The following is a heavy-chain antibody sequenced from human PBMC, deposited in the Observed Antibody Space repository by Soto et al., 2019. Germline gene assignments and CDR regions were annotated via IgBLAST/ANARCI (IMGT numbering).Heavy chain of an antibody. J-gene: IGHJ4*02. D-gene: IGHD3-9*01. V-gene: IGHV3-74*01. CDR2: ISGDGTTI. CDR3: AREYYGLLTGYYNDH. Sequence: DVQLVESGGDSVQPGGSLRLSCAASGFPFSSYWMHWVRHTPGKGLEWVSRISGDGTTIYYADSVTGRFTVSRDNAKNTLSLQMSGLGADDTAVYYCAREYYGLLTGYYNDHWGQGTLVSVSS. CDR1: GFPFSSYW.